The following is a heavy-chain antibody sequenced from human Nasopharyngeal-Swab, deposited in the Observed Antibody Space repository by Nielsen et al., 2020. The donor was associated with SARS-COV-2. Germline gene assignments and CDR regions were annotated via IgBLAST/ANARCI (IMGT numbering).Heavy chain of an antibody. CDR3: ARDGNFWSGYYLDY. D-gene: IGHD3-3*01. J-gene: IGHJ4*02. V-gene: IGHV3-33*08. CDR1: GFTFSSYA. CDR2: IWYDGSNK. Sequence: GGSLRLSCAASGFTFSSYAMHWVRQAPGKGLEWVAVIWYDGSNKYYADSVKGRFTISRDNSKNTLYLQMNSLRAEDTAVYYCARDGNFWSGYYLDYWGQGTLVTVSS.